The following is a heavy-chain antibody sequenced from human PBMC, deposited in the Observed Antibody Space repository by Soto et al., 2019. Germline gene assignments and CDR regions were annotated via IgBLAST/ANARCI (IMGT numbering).Heavy chain of an antibody. CDR2: IYPGDSDT. D-gene: IGHD3-9*01. J-gene: IGHJ6*02. CDR1: GYSFTSYW. CDR3: ARLADILTGYYYYYGMDV. V-gene: IGHV5-51*01. Sequence: GESLKISCKGSGYSFTSYWIGWVRQMPGKGLEWMGIIYPGDSDTRYSPSFQGQVTISADKSISTAYLQWSSLKASDTAMYYFARLADILTGYYYYYGMDVWGQGTTVTVSS.